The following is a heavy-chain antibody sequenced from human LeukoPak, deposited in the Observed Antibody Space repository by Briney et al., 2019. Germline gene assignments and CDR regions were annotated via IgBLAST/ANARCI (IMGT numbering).Heavy chain of an antibody. Sequence: SETLSLTCTVSGGSISSSSYYWGWIRQPPGKGLEWIGSIYYSGSTYYNPSLKSRVTISVDTSKNQFSLKLSSVTAADTAVYYCASRGSGSFGAFDIWGQGTMVAVSS. CDR2: IYYSGST. CDR3: ASRGSGSFGAFDI. J-gene: IGHJ3*02. CDR1: GGSISSSSYY. D-gene: IGHD3-10*01. V-gene: IGHV4-39*07.